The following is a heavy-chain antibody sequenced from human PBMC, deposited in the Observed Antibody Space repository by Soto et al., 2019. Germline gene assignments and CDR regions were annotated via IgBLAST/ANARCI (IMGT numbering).Heavy chain of an antibody. CDR1: SGSISSRNW. Sequence: QVQLQESGPGLVKPSGTLSLTCGVSSGSISSRNWWSWVRQPPGKGLEWIGEISHSGRTNYNPSLESRVTMSVDKSRNQFYLKLNFVTAADTALYYCATQTYSYNWHHWGKGTLVTVSS. CDR3: ATQTYSYNWHH. CDR2: ISHSGRT. V-gene: IGHV4-4*02. J-gene: IGHJ5*02. D-gene: IGHD1-1*01.